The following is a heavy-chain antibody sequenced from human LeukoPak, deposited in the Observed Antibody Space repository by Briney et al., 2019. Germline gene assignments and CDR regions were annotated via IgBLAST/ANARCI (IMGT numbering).Heavy chain of an antibody. CDR1: GFTFSTYN. CDR3: ARAGGYSGSYYRVRFYYYYYMDV. V-gene: IGHV3-21*01. D-gene: IGHD1-26*01. CDR2: ISSSSSYI. Sequence: GGSLRLSCAASGFTFSTYNMNWVRQAPGKGLEWVSSISSSSSYIYYADSVKGRFTISRDNAKNSLYLQMNSLRAEDTAVYYCARAGGYSGSYYRVRFYYYYYMDVWGKGTTVTVSS. J-gene: IGHJ6*03.